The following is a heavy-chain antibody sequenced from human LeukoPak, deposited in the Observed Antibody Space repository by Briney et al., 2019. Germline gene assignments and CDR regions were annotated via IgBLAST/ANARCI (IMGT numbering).Heavy chain of an antibody. CDR1: GYTFTSYD. Sequence: GASVKVSCKASGYTFTSYDISWVRQAPGQGLEWMGGIIPIFGTANYAQKFQGRVTITADESTSTAYMELSSLRSEDTAVYYCAREVRVFYIGYCSSTSCPHYFDYWGQGTLVTVSS. CDR3: AREVRVFYIGYCSSTSCPHYFDY. CDR2: IIPIFGTA. J-gene: IGHJ4*02. D-gene: IGHD2-2*01. V-gene: IGHV1-69*13.